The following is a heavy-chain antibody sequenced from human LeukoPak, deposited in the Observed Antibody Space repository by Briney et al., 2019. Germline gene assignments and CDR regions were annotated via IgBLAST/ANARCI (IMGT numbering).Heavy chain of an antibody. CDR3: AKSYCSGGTCHSYLPYFFDY. CDR2: ISDGGHST. J-gene: IGHJ4*02. Sequence: PGGSLRLSCAASGFTFSNFAMSWVRQTPGKGLQWVSSISDGGHSTYFADSVRGRFTLSRDNSNNIVYLQMNNLGVGDTAMYYCAKSYCSGGTCHSYLPYFFDYWGQGTLVTVSS. V-gene: IGHV3-23*01. D-gene: IGHD2-15*01. CDR1: GFTFSNFA.